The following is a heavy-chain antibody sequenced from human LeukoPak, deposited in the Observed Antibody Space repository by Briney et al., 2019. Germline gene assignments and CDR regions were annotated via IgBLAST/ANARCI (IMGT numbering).Heavy chain of an antibody. V-gene: IGHV1-2*02. CDR1: GYTFTGYY. CDR3: ARGSLSGSGSFHY. Sequence: ASVKVSCKASGYTFTGYYMHWVRQAPGQGLEWMGWINPNSGGTNYAQKFQGRVTMTRDTSTSTVYMELSSLRSEDTAVYYCARGSLSGSGSFHYWGQGTLVTVSS. J-gene: IGHJ4*02. D-gene: IGHD1-26*01. CDR2: INPNSGGT.